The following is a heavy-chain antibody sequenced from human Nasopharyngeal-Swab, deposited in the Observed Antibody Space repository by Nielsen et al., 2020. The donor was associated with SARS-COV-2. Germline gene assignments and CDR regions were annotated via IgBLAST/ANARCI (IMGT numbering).Heavy chain of an antibody. J-gene: IGHJ4*02. D-gene: IGHD3-10*01. Sequence: GESLKISCAASGFTFSSYSMNWVRQAPGKGLEWVSSISSSSSYIYYADSMKGRFTISRDDSKNTLYLQMNSLRTEDTAIYYCVRDNPVLCDWGQGTLVTVSS. CDR1: GFTFSSYS. CDR2: ISSSSSYI. CDR3: VRDNPVLCD. V-gene: IGHV3-21*04.